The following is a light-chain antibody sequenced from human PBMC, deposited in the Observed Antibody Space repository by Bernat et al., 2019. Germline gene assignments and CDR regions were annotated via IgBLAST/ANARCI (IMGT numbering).Light chain of an antibody. CDR3: SAWDANLSAWV. Sequence: QAGLTQPPSMSKGLRQTATLTCTGNIDNVGYQGAAWLQQHQGHPPKLLSYRNNLRPSGISERFSAARSGNTASLTITGLQPEDEADYYCSAWDANLSAWVFGGGTKLTVL. V-gene: IGLV10-54*01. CDR2: RNN. J-gene: IGLJ3*02. CDR1: IDNVGYQG.